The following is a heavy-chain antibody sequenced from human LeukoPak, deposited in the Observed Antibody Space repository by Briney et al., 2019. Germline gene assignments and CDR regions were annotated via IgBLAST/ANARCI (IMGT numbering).Heavy chain of an antibody. CDR2: IDHSGST. CDR1: GVSISSGGYS. D-gene: IGHD3-10*01. Sequence: PSQTLSLTCAVSGVSISSGGYSWSWLRQPPGKGLEWIVYIDHSGSTYYNPSLKSRVTISVDRSKNQFSLKLSSVTAADTAVYYCARGRHYYGSGSYYADQIFDYWGQGTLVTVSS. J-gene: IGHJ4*02. CDR3: ARGRHYYGSGSYYADQIFDY. V-gene: IGHV4-30-2*01.